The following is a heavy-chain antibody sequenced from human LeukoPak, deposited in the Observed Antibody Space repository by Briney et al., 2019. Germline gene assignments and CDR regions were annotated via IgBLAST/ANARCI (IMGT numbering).Heavy chain of an antibody. D-gene: IGHD5-18*01. Sequence: ASVKVSCKASGYTFTGYYMHWVRQAPGQGLEWMGWINPNSGGTNYAQKFQGWVTMTRDTSISTAYMELSRLRSDDTAVYYCARDPGYSYGYYYYGMDVWGQGTTVTVSS. CDR2: INPNSGGT. V-gene: IGHV1-2*04. CDR3: ARDPGYSYGYYYYGMDV. J-gene: IGHJ6*02. CDR1: GYTFTGYY.